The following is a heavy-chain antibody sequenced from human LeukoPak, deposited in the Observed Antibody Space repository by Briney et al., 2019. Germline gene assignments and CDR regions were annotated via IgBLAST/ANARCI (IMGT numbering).Heavy chain of an antibody. CDR2: IYTSGST. CDR1: GASISSGSYY. CDR3: ATEAPNYYGSGSYASFDY. D-gene: IGHD3-10*01. V-gene: IGHV4-61*02. J-gene: IGHJ4*02. Sequence: SETLSLTCTVSGASISSGSYYWSWIRQPAGKGLEWIGRIYTSGSTNYNPSLKSRVTISVDTSKNQFSLKLSSVTAADTAVYYCATEAPNYYGSGSYASFDYWGQGTLVTVSS.